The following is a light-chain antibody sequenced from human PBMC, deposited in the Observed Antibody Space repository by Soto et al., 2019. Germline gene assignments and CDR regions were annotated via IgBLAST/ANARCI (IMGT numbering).Light chain of an antibody. CDR3: QHYNSYSEA. CDR2: DVS. CDR1: QSVTNW. Sequence: DNQMTQSPSTLSTSVGERVTITCLASQSVTNWLAWYQQKPGKAPKLLIYDVSSLESGVPSRFSGSGSGTEFILTISSLQPEDFATYYCQHYNSYSEAFGQGTKVDIK. J-gene: IGKJ1*01. V-gene: IGKV1-5*01.